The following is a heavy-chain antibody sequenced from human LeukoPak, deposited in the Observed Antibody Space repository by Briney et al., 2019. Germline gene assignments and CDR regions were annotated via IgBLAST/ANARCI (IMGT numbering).Heavy chain of an antibody. Sequence: SETLSLTCAVYGGSFSGYYWSWIRQPPGKGLEWIGEINHSGSTNYNPSLKSRVTISVDTSKNQFSLKLSSVTAADTAVYYCATGRGLRLFDYWGQGTLVTVPS. CDR2: INHSGST. CDR3: ATGRGLRLFDY. CDR1: GGSFSGYY. V-gene: IGHV4-34*01. D-gene: IGHD1-14*01. J-gene: IGHJ4*02.